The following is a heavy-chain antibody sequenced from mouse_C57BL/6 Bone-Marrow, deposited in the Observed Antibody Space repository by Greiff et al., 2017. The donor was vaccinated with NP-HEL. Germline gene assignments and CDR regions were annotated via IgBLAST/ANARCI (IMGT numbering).Heavy chain of an antibody. V-gene: IGHV5-9-1*02. J-gene: IGHJ1*03. CDR2: ISSGGDYI. CDR3: TRDRNYYGSSSYWYFDV. Sequence: SLEWVAYISSGGDYIYYADTVKGRFTISRDNARNTLYLQMSSLKSEDTAMYYCTRDRNYYGSSSYWYFDVWGTGTTVTVSS. D-gene: IGHD1-1*01.